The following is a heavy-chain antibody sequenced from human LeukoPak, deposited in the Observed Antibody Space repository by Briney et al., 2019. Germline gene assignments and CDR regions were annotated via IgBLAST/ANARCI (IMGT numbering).Heavy chain of an antibody. CDR3: AGPAAADY. CDR1: GFTVSSNY. CDR2: IYSGGST. D-gene: IGHD6-13*01. Sequence: GGSLRPSCAASGFTVSSNYMSWVRQAPGKGLEWVSVIYSGGSTYYADSVKGRFTISRDNSKNTLYLQMNSLRAEDTAVYYCAGPAAADYWGQGTLVTVSS. V-gene: IGHV3-53*01. J-gene: IGHJ4*02.